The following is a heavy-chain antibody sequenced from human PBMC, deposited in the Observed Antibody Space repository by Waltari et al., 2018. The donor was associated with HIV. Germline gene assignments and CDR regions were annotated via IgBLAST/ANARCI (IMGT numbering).Heavy chain of an antibody. CDR2: MYNSGTT. CDR3: ARRGDGFNQHARLDH. D-gene: IGHD2-2*01. J-gene: IGHJ4*02. CDR1: GGSITRHDFY. Sequence: QLHLQESGPGLVKPSETLALTCTVSGGSITRHDFYWAWIRQPPGKGLEWIGLMYNSGTTDDNPSLKSRVSMSRDTSKNRFSLRLHSVTTADTAIYYCARRGDGFNQHARLDHWGPGTLVTVSS. V-gene: IGHV4-39*01.